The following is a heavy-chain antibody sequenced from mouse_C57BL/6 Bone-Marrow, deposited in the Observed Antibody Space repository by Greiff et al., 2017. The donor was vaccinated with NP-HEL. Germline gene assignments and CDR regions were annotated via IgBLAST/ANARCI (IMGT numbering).Heavy chain of an antibody. CDR1: GYTFTNYW. V-gene: IGHV1-63*01. J-gene: IGHJ3*01. CDR2: IYPGGGYT. CDR3: AINWDGAWFAY. Sequence: QVQLQQSGAELVRPGTSVKMSCKASGYTFTNYWIGWAKQRPGHGLEWIGDIYPGGGYTNYNEKFKGKATLTADKSSSTAYMQFSSLPSEDSAIYYCAINWDGAWFAYWGQGTLVTVSA. D-gene: IGHD4-1*01.